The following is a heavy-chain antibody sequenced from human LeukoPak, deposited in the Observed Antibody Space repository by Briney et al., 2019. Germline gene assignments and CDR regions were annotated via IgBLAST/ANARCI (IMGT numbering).Heavy chain of an antibody. CDR1: SGSISGYH. Sequence: PSETLSLNSNVSSGSISGYHWSWIRQPPGKGLEWLGYIYYSGSSNYNPSLKSRVSMSADTSKNQFSLKLSSVTAADTAVYYCARVPRSYYYYYMDVWGKGTTVTVSS. CDR3: ARVPRSYYYYYMDV. CDR2: IYYSGSS. J-gene: IGHJ6*03. V-gene: IGHV4-59*01.